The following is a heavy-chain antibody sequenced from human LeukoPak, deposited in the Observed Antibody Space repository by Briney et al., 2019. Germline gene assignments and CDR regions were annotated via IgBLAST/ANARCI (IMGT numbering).Heavy chain of an antibody. CDR1: GFTFSSYA. V-gene: IGHV3-30-3*01. CDR2: ISFDGSNK. J-gene: IGHJ4*02. D-gene: IGHD6-13*01. CDR3: AKSPGNYFDY. Sequence: GGSLRLSCAASGFTFSSYAMHWVRQAPGKGLEWVAVISFDGSNKYYTDSVKGRFTISRDNSKNTLYLQMNSLRVEDTAVYYCAKSPGNYFDYWGQGTLVTVSS.